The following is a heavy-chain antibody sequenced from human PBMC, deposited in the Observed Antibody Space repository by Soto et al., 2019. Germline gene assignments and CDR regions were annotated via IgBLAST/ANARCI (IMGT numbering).Heavy chain of an antibody. CDR2: ISLYNGNT. CDR3: ARARGYSYGFDY. J-gene: IGHJ4*02. D-gene: IGHD5-18*01. V-gene: IGHV1-18*04. CDR1: DFSFTSHG. Sequence: ASVKVSCKAYDFSFTSHGISWVRQAPGQGLEWMGWISLYNGNTNYAQKLQGRVTMTTDTSTSTAYMELRSLRSDDTAVYYCARARGYSYGFDYWGQGTLVTVSS.